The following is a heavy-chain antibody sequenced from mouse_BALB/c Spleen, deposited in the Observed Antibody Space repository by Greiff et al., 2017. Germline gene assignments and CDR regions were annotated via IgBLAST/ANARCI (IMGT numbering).Heavy chain of an antibody. Sequence: EVQLVESGGGLVKPGGSLKLSCAASGFTFSDYYMYWVRQTPEKRLEWVATISDGGSYTYYPDSVKGRFTISRDNAKNNLYLQMSSLKSEDTAMYYCARGGDYRYDDAMDYWGQGTSVTVSS. CDR2: ISDGGSYT. D-gene: IGHD2-14*01. CDR3: ARGGDYRYDDAMDY. V-gene: IGHV5-4*02. CDR1: GFTFSDYY. J-gene: IGHJ4*01.